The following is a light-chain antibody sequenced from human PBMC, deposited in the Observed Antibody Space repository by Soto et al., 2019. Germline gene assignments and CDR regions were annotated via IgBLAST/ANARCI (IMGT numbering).Light chain of an antibody. CDR1: QRVGTD. CDR3: HQYNDWPQFT. CDR2: GAS. Sequence: EIVMTQSPATLSVSPGERATLSCRASQRVGTDLAWYHQKPGQPPRRLIYGASTRATSIPAGFSGSGSGTEFTLTINSLQSEDLAVYYCHQYNDWPQFTFGPGTKVEIK. V-gene: IGKV3-15*01. J-gene: IGKJ3*01.